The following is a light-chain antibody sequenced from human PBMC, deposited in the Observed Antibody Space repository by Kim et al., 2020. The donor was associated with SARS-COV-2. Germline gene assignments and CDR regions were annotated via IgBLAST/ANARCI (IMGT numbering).Light chain of an antibody. V-gene: IGKV3-20*01. J-gene: IGKJ4*01. Sequence: EIVLTQSPGTLSLSPGERATLSCKASQSVSSNYLAWYQQKPGQAPRLLIYGASSRATGIPDRFSGSGSATDFTLIISRLEPEDFAVYYCQKYGSSLLTFGGGTKLEI. CDR3: QKYGSSLLT. CDR2: GAS. CDR1: QSVSSNY.